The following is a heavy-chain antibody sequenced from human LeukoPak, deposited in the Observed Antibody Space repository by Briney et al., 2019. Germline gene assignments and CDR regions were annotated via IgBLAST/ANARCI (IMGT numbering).Heavy chain of an antibody. Sequence: SETLSLTCTVSGGSISDYYRGWIRQPPGKGLEWIGYFYNSGSSTYNPSLKSRVTISVDTSKEQFSLKVNSVTATDTAVYYCTRGAGWLIDYWGQGILVTVSS. D-gene: IGHD3-16*01. CDR1: GGSISDYY. V-gene: IGHV4-59*01. J-gene: IGHJ4*02. CDR2: FYNSGSS. CDR3: TRGAGWLIDY.